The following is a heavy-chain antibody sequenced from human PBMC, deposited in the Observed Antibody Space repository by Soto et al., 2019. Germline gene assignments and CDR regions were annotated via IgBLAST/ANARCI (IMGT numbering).Heavy chain of an antibody. Sequence: GASVKVSCKASGYTFTSYDINWVRQATGQGLEWMGWMNPNSGNTGYAQKFQGRVTITRNTSISTAYMELSSLRSEDTAVYYCARLNWNYATRAFDIWGQGTMVTVSS. CDR1: GYTFTSYD. J-gene: IGHJ3*02. CDR3: ARLNWNYATRAFDI. D-gene: IGHD1-7*01. CDR2: MNPNSGNT. V-gene: IGHV1-8*01.